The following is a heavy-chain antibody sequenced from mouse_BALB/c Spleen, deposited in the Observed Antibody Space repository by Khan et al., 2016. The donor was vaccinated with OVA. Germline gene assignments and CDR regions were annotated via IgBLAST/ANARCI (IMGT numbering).Heavy chain of an antibody. CDR3: TRDRGNILYYFDY. J-gene: IGHJ2*01. Sequence: EVELVESGGGLVKPGGSLKLSCAASGFTFSTYTMSWVRQTPEKRLEWVATISSGGSYTYYPDSVTGRFTISRDNAKNTLYLQMSSLKSEDTAMYYWTRDRGNILYYFDYGGQGTTLTVSS. V-gene: IGHV5-6-4*01. D-gene: IGHD2-1*01. CDR1: GFTFSTYT. CDR2: ISSGGSYT.